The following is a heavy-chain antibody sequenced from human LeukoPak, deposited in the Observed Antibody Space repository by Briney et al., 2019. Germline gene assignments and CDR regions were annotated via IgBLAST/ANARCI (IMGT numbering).Heavy chain of an antibody. CDR2: ISGSGGST. Sequence: GGSPRLSCAASGFTFSSYAMSWVRQAPGKGLEWVSAISGSGGSTYYADSVKGRFTISRDNSKNTLYLQMNSLRAEDTAVYYCAKDHGITMVRGPDSPSAVDYWGQGTLVTVSS. D-gene: IGHD3-10*01. CDR3: AKDHGITMVRGPDSPSAVDY. CDR1: GFTFSSYA. V-gene: IGHV3-23*01. J-gene: IGHJ4*02.